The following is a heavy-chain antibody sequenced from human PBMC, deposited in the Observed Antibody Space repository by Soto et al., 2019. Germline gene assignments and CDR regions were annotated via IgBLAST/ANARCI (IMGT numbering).Heavy chain of an antibody. D-gene: IGHD4-4*01. Sequence: SGPTLVNPTQTLTLTCTFSGFSFSTSGMCVSWIRQPPGKALEWLALIDWDDDKYYSTSLKTRLTISKDTSKNQVVLTMTNMDPVDTATYYCARIEVTTSYYYGMDVWGQGTTVTVSS. CDR3: ARIEVTTSYYYGMDV. CDR1: GFSFSTSGMC. CDR2: IDWDDDK. V-gene: IGHV2-70*01. J-gene: IGHJ6*02.